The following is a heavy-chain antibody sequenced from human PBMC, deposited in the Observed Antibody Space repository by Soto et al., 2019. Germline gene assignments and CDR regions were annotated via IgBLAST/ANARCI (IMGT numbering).Heavy chain of an antibody. CDR1: GFTFSSYG. V-gene: IGHV3-30*03. D-gene: IGHD3-10*01. J-gene: IGHJ4*02. CDR2: ISYDGSNK. CDR3: AFNRYYGSVPLVYFDY. Sequence: PGGSLRLSCAASGFTFSSYGMHWVRQAPGKGLEWVAVISYDGSNKYYADSVKGRFTISRDNSKNTLYLQMNSLRAEDTAVYYCAFNRYYGSVPLVYFDYWGQGTLVTVSS.